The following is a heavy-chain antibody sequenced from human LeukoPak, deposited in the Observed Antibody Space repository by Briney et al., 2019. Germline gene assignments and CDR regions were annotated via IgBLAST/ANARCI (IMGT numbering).Heavy chain of an antibody. CDR3: ARVGRDGYNYGSYFDY. J-gene: IGHJ4*02. V-gene: IGHV1-46*01. D-gene: IGHD5-24*01. CDR2: INPSGGST. Sequence: ASVKVSCKASRYTFTSYYMHWVRQAPGQGLEWMGIINPSGGSTSYAQKFQGRVTMTRDTSTSTVYMELSSLRSEDTAVYYCARVGRDGYNYGSYFDYWGQGTLVTVSS. CDR1: RYTFTSYY.